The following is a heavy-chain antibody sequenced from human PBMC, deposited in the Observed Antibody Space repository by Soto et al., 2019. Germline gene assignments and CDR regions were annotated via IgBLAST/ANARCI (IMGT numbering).Heavy chain of an antibody. V-gene: IGHV1-69*01. J-gene: IGHJ4*02. CDR3: TRNLLAVAGQNGD. CDR1: GDTFTSYA. D-gene: IGHD6-19*01. CDR2: VIPLFRTT. Sequence: QVQLVQSGAEVKPPGSSVKVSCKIYGDTFTSYAVSWVRQAPGQGLEWVGGVIPLFRTTNYAEKFHGRVTITADESTNTAYMELTGLTSDDTAVYYCTRNLLAVAGQNGDWGQGTLVTVSS.